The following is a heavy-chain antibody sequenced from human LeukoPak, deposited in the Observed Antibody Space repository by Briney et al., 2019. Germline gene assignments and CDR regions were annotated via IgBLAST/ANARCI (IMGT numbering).Heavy chain of an antibody. V-gene: IGHV3-21*01. CDR1: GFTFSSYA. J-gene: IGHJ4*02. CDR3: TRDPGRCTSTSCYPDY. D-gene: IGHD2-2*01. Sequence: PGRSLRLSCAASGFTFSSYAMHWVRQAPGKGLEWVSSISSSSSYIYYADSVKGRFTISRDNAKNSMYLQMNSLRAEDTAVYYCTRDPGRCTSTSCYPDYWGQGTLVTVSS. CDR2: ISSSSSYI.